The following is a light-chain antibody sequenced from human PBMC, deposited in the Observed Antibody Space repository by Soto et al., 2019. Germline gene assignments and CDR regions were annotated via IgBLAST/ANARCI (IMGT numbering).Light chain of an antibody. CDR3: QQRSNWPSLT. J-gene: IGKJ4*01. V-gene: IGKV1-12*02. Sequence: DIQMTQAPSTLSASVGDGVTIIGRASQGISSWLAWYQQKPGKAPKLLIYAASSLQSGVPSRFSGSGSGTDFTLTISSLEPEDSAVYYCQQRSNWPSLTFGGGTKVDI. CDR2: AAS. CDR1: QGISSW.